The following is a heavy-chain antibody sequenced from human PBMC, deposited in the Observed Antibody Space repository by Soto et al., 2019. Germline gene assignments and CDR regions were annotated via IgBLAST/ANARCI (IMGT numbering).Heavy chain of an antibody. Sequence: SETLSLTCTVSGGSISSYYWSWIRQPPGKGLEWIGYIYYSGSTNSNPSLKSRVTISVDTSKNQFSLKLSSVTAADTAVYYCARVKPRSLLWFGEYDSDAFDIWGQGTMVTVSS. CDR1: GGSISSYY. CDR2: IYYSGST. J-gene: IGHJ3*02. D-gene: IGHD3-10*01. CDR3: ARVKPRSLLWFGEYDSDAFDI. V-gene: IGHV4-59*01.